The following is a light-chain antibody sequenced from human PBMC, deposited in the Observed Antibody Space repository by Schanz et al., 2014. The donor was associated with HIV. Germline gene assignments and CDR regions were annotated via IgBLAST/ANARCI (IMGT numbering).Light chain of an antibody. V-gene: IGLV2-14*03. CDR2: GVF. CDR1: NNDIGSYTY. CDR3: ISYTRDTVL. Sequence: QSALTQPASVSGSPGQSITVSCTGTNNDIGSYTYVAWYQQHPGKAPKVVVYGVFDRPSGVSNRFSGSKSGNTASLTIFDLQPEDEADYYCISYTRDTVLFGGGTKLTVL. J-gene: IGLJ2*01.